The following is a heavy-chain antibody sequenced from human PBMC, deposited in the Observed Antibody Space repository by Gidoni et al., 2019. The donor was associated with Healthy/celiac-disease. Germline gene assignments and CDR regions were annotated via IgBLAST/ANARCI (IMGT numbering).Heavy chain of an antibody. CDR2: IRSKAYGGTT. CDR1: GFTFVDYA. V-gene: IGHV3-49*04. J-gene: IGHJ4*02. Sequence: EVQLVESGGGLVQPGRSLRPSCTASGFTFVDYAISWVRQAPGKGLEWVGFIRSKAYGGTTEYAASVKGRFTISRDDSKSIAYLQMNSLKTEDTAVYYCSRDDDYSNYRIFDYWGQGTLVTVSS. D-gene: IGHD4-4*01. CDR3: SRDDDYSNYRIFDY.